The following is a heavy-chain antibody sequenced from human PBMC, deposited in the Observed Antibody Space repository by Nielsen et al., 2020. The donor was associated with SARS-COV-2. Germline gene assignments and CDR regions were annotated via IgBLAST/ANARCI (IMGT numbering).Heavy chain of an antibody. Sequence: SETLSLTCIVSGGSISSGSHYWSWIRQPPGKGLEWIGYIFYRGNTNYNPSLKSRVIISVDTSKNQFSLKVNSVTAADTAVYYCVRIDMATISVDYWGRGTLVTVSS. V-gene: IGHV4-61*01. CDR1: GGSISSGSHY. CDR2: IFYRGNT. D-gene: IGHD5-24*01. CDR3: VRIDMATISVDY. J-gene: IGHJ4*02.